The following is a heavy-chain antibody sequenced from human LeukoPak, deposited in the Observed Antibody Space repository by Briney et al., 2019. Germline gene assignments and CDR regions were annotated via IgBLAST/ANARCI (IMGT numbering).Heavy chain of an antibody. CDR3: AKDYSESRVADVFFEY. CDR2: ITSGFTP. Sequence: SGGSLSLSCAASGLTFSDYAMSWFRQAPGKGLEWVSGITSGFTPHYADSVKGRFTISRDNSKNTFHLQLNSPRAEDTAVYYCAKDYSESRVADVFFEYWGQGTLVTVSS. V-gene: IGHV3-23*01. J-gene: IGHJ4*02. CDR1: GLTFSDYA. D-gene: IGHD2-15*01.